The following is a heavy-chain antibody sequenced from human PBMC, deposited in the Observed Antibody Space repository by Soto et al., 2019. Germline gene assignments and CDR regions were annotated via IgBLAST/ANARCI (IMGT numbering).Heavy chain of an antibody. V-gene: IGHV4-39*01. Sequence: SETLSLTCTVSGGSISSSSYYWGWIRQPPGKGLEWIGSIYYSGSTYYNPSLKSRVTISVDTSRNQLSLKLSSVTAADTAVYYCARHEPRIAAAGTRGRGAFDIWGQGTMVTVSS. CDR2: IYYSGST. J-gene: IGHJ3*02. CDR3: ARHEPRIAAAGTRGRGAFDI. CDR1: GGSISSSSYY. D-gene: IGHD6-13*01.